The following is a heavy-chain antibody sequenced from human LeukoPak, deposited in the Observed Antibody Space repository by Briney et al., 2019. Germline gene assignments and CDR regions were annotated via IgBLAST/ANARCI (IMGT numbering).Heavy chain of an antibody. CDR1: GYSFTGYH. Sequence: GSVKVSCKASGYSFTGYHMYWVRQAPGQGLEWIGWINPNSGGTNYAQKFQGRVTMTRDTSISAVYMELSGLRSDDTAIYFCARRSSTHAFDIWGQGTMVTVSS. V-gene: IGHV1-2*02. J-gene: IGHJ3*02. CDR2: INPNSGGT. D-gene: IGHD2-2*01. CDR3: ARRSSTHAFDI.